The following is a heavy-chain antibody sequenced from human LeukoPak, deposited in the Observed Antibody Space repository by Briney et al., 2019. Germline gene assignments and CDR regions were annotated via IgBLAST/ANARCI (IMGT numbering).Heavy chain of an antibody. D-gene: IGHD3-3*01. V-gene: IGHV4-39*01. J-gene: IGHJ4*02. CDR3: ARSSDFWSGYYLAGSQYFDY. CDR1: GGSISSSSYF. CDR2: FFYSGST. Sequence: SETLSLTCTVSGGSISSSSYFWGWIRQPRGKGLEWIGSFFYSGSTYYNPSLKSRVTISVDTSKNQFSLNLSSVTAADTAVYYCARSSDFWSGYYLAGSQYFDYWGQGTLVTVSS.